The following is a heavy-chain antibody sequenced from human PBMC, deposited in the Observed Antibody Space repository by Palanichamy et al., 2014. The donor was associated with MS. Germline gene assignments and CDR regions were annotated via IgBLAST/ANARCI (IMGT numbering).Heavy chain of an antibody. V-gene: IGHV3-53*01. Sequence: YYADSVKGRFTISRDNSKNTLYLQMNSLRAEDTAVYYCAKGTYYYDSSGSPGAFDIWGQGTMVTVSS. J-gene: IGHJ3*02. D-gene: IGHD3-22*01. CDR3: AKGTYYYDSSGSPGAFDI.